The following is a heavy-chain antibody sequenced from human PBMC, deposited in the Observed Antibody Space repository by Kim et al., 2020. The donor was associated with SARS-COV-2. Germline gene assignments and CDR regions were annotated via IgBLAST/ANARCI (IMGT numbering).Heavy chain of an antibody. CDR3: ARERDTRGYLF. CDR2: ISSTSSYI. J-gene: IGHJ4*02. V-gene: IGHV3-21*01. Sequence: GGSLRLSCAASGFTFAIYSMNWVRQAPGKGLEWVSSISSTSSYISYADSVKGRFTISRDNAKNSLYLQMNSLGAEDTAVYFCARERDTRGYLFWGRGTLVTVSS. D-gene: IGHD2-15*01. CDR1: GFTFAIYS.